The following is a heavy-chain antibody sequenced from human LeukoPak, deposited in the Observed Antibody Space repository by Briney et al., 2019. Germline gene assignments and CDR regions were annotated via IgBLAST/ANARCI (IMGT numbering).Heavy chain of an antibody. CDR3: AREHYSNYGHWFDP. D-gene: IGHD4-11*01. V-gene: IGHV1-69*05. CDR2: IIPIFGTA. CDR1: GGTFSSCA. J-gene: IGHJ5*02. Sequence: SVKVSCKASGGTFSSCAISWVRQAPGQGPEWMGRIIPIFGTANYAQKFQGRVTITTDESTSTAYMELSSLRSEDTAVYYCAREHYSNYGHWFDPWGQGTLVTVSS.